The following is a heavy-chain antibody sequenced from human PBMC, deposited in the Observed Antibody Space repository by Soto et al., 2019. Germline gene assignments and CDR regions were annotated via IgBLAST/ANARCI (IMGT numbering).Heavy chain of an antibody. Sequence: GGSLRLSCAASGFTFSSYGMHWVRQAPGKGLEWVSTINDNAGGTYYADSAKGRFTISRDNSKNTLSLQVNSLRAEDTAVYYCAKASSSGPLYYFDCWGQGTPVTVSS. J-gene: IGHJ4*02. D-gene: IGHD6-19*01. CDR3: AKASSSGPLYYFDC. CDR2: INDNAGGT. CDR1: GFTFSSYG. V-gene: IGHV3-23*01.